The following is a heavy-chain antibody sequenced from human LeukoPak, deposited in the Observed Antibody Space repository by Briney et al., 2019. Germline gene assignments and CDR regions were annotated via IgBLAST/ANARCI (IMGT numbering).Heavy chain of an antibody. CDR1: GGSISSYY. Sequence: ETLSLTCTVSGGSISSYYWSWIRQPPGKGLEWVSSISSSSGYIYYADSVMGRFTISRDNAKNSLYLQMNSLRAEDTAVYYCARAVGYKGFVDYWGQGTLVTVSS. V-gene: IGHV3-21*01. D-gene: IGHD5-24*01. CDR3: ARAVGYKGFVDY. J-gene: IGHJ4*02. CDR2: ISSSSGYI.